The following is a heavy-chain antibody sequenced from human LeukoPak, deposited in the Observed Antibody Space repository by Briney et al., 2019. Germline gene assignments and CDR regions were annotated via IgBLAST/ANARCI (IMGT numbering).Heavy chain of an antibody. CDR2: ISYDGSNK. CDR1: GYTFSSYA. D-gene: IGHD5-12*01. Sequence: SCKASGYTFSSYAMHWVRQAPGKGLEWVAVISYDGSNKYYADSVKGRFTISRDNARNSLYLQMNNLRGEDTAIYYCARDAGNSGYGCDLWGQGTLVTVSS. J-gene: IGHJ5*02. V-gene: IGHV3-30-3*01. CDR3: ARDAGNSGYGCDL.